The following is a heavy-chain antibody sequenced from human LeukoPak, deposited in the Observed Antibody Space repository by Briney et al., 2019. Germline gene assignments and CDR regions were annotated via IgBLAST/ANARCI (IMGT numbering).Heavy chain of an antibody. CDR2: ISAHNGKT. Sequence: GASVKVSCKASGFSFTTYGFSWVRQAPGQGLEWVGWISAHNGKTDSAQKFQGRVTMTTDTPTSTAYMELTSLRSDDTAEYYCARAGSSGLLGEFNYWGQGTRVTVSS. CDR3: ARAGSSGLLGEFNY. V-gene: IGHV1-18*01. J-gene: IGHJ4*02. D-gene: IGHD1-26*01. CDR1: GFSFTTYG.